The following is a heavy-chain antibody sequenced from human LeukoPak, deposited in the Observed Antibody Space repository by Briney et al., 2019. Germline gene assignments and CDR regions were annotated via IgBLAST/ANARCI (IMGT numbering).Heavy chain of an antibody. CDR1: GYTLTELS. V-gene: IGHV1-24*01. CDR3: ARGLYSSGRYNWFDP. J-gene: IGHJ5*02. CDR2: FDPEDGET. Sequence: ASVKVSCKVSGYTLTELSMHWVRQAPGKGLEWMGGFDPEDGETIYAQKFQGRVTMTEDTSTDTAYMELSSLRSDDTAVYYCARGLYSSGRYNWFDPWGQGTLVTVSS. D-gene: IGHD6-19*01.